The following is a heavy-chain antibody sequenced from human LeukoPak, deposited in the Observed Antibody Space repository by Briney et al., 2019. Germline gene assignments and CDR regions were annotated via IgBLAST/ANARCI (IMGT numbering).Heavy chain of an antibody. Sequence: GGSLRLSCAASGFTFSSYGMHWVRQAPGKGLEWVAVIWYDGSNKYYADSVKGRFTISRDNSKNTLYLQMNSLRAEDTAVYYCARDPNASGITDYWGQGTLVTVSS. CDR3: ARDPNASGITDY. D-gene: IGHD3-10*01. V-gene: IGHV3-33*01. J-gene: IGHJ4*02. CDR2: IWYDGSNK. CDR1: GFTFSSYG.